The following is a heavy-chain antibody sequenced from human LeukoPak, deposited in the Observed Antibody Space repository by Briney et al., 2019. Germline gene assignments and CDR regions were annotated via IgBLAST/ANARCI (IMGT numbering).Heavy chain of an antibody. J-gene: IGHJ4*02. Sequence: SETLSLTCAVYGGSFSGYYWSWTRQPPGKGLEWIGYIYYSGSTNYNPSLKSRVTISVDTSKNQFSLKLSSVTAADTAVYYCARDIYWGQGTLVTVSS. CDR2: IYYSGST. CDR1: GGSFSGYY. V-gene: IGHV4-59*01. CDR3: ARDIY.